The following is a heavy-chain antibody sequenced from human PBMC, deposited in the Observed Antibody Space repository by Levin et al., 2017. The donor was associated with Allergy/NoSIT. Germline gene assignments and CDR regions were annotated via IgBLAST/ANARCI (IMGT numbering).Heavy chain of an antibody. CDR2: IIPILGIA. CDR3: ALRAAMHMGHNYFDY. V-gene: IGHV1-69*04. CDR1: GGTFSSYA. J-gene: IGHJ4*02. Sequence: ASVKVSCKASGGTFSSYAISWVRQAPGQGLEWMGRIIPILGIANYAQKFQGRVTITADKSTSTAYMELSSLRSEDTAVYYCALRAAMHMGHNYFDYWGQGTLVTVSS. D-gene: IGHD2-2*01.